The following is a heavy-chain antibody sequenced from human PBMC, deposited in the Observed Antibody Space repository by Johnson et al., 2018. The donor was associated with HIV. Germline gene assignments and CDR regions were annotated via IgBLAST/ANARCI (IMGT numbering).Heavy chain of an antibody. V-gene: IGHV3-33*06. Sequence: VQLVESGGGVVRPGTSLRLSCAASGSLFSSYAMHWVRQAPGTGLEWVTLIWHDGSNQYYTDSVKGRFTISRDNSKNTLYMQMNSLRVEDTAVYYCAKGPWDLPHAFDIWGQGTMVTVS. D-gene: IGHD1-26*01. CDR1: GSLFSSYA. CDR3: AKGPWDLPHAFDI. J-gene: IGHJ3*02. CDR2: IWHDGSNQ.